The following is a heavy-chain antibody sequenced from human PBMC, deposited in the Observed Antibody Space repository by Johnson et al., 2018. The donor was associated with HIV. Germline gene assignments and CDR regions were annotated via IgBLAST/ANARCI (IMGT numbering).Heavy chain of an antibody. D-gene: IGHD4/OR15-4a*01. CDR3: ARDSTPWGDDYVDYAFDI. CDR2: INWNGGST. J-gene: IGHJ3*02. CDR1: GFTFDDYG. Sequence: VQLVESGGGVVRPGGSLRLSCAASGFTFDDYGMSWVRQAPGKGLEWVSGINWNGGSTGYADSVKGRFTISRDNSKNTLYLQMNSLRAEDTAVYYCARDSTPWGDDYVDYAFDIWGQGTLVTVSS. V-gene: IGHV3-20*04.